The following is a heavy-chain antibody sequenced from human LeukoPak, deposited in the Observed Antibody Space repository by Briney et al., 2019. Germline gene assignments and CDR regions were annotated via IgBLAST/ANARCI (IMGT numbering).Heavy chain of an antibody. J-gene: IGHJ3*02. CDR3: ARDHYYDSSGYYPDAFDI. V-gene: IGHV1-2*02. CDR2: INPNSGGT. D-gene: IGHD3-22*01. Sequence: ASVKVSCKASGYIFTGYYMHWVRQAPGQGLEWMGWINPNSGGTNYAQKFQGRVTMTRDTSISTAYMELSRLRSDDTAVYYCARDHYYDSSGYYPDAFDIWGQGTMVTVSS. CDR1: GYIFTGYY.